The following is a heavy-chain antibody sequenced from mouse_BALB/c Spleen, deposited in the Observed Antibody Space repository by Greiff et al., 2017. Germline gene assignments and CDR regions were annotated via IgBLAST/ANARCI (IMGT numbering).Heavy chain of an antibody. CDR3: TAYGDAY. CDR1: GFTFSSYT. J-gene: IGHJ3*01. D-gene: IGHD1-1*01. CDR2: ISSGGSYT. Sequence: EVKLMESGGGLVKPGGSLKLSCAASGFTFSSYTMSWVRQTPEMRLEWVATISSGGSYTYYPDSVKGRFTISRDNAKNTLYLQMSSLKSEDTAMYYCTAYGDAYWGQGTLVTVSA. V-gene: IGHV5-6-4*01.